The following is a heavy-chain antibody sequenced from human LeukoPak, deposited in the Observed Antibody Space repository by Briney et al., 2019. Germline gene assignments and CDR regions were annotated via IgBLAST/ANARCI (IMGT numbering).Heavy chain of an antibody. V-gene: IGHV4-34*01. Sequence: PSETLSLTCAVYGGSFSGYYWSWIRQPPGKGLEWIGEINHSGSTNYNPSLKSRVTISVDTSKNQFSLKLSSVTAADTAVYYCARGFLSRDSRVYYFDYWGQGTLVTVSS. CDR1: GGSFSGYY. J-gene: IGHJ4*02. D-gene: IGHD6-13*01. CDR2: INHSGST. CDR3: ARGFLSRDSRVYYFDY.